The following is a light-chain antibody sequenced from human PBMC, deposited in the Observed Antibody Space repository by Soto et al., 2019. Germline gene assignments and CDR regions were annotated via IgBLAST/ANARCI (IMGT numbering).Light chain of an antibody. CDR3: QQRRAWPLT. J-gene: IGKJ4*01. V-gene: IGKV3-11*01. Sequence: VLTQSPAILSLSPGERATLDCRASQSVSNYLAWYQQRPGQAPRLLIYDSSNRATGVPARFSASGSGTDFTLTISSLEPEDFAVYYCQQRRAWPLTFGGGTKVEIK. CDR1: QSVSNY. CDR2: DSS.